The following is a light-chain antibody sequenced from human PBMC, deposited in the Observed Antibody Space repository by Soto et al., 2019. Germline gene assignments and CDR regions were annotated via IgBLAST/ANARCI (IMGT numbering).Light chain of an antibody. V-gene: IGKV1-9*01. CDR2: AAS. CDR1: QGISSF. Sequence: IQLTQSPSTLSASVGDRVAITCRASQGISSFLAWYQQKPGKAPKLLIYAASTLQSGVPSRFSGSGSGTDFTLTISSLQPEDFATYYCQQLNSYLTFGQGTKVEIK. CDR3: QQLNSYLT. J-gene: IGKJ1*01.